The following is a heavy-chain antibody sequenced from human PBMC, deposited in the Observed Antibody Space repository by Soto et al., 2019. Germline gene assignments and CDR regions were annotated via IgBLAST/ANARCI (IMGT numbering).Heavy chain of an antibody. J-gene: IGHJ3*02. CDR2: ISAYNGNT. D-gene: IGHD5-18*01. CDR1: GYTFSTYG. Sequence: ASVKVSCKASGYTFSTYGISWARQAPGQGLEWMGWISAYNGNTNYAQKLQGRVTMMTDTSTSTAYMELRSLRSDDTAVYYCARDRGYSYGQDGFDIWGRGTMVTVS. CDR3: ARDRGYSYGQDGFDI. V-gene: IGHV1-18*01.